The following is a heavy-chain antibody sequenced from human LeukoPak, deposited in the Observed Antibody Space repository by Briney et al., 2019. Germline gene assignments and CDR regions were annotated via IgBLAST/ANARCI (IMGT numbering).Heavy chain of an antibody. CDR1: GFTFSTYS. CDR3: ARDGVFSFAY. D-gene: IGHD3-3*01. CDR2: ISSGSSTI. V-gene: IGHV3-48*01. Sequence: GGSLRLSCAASGFTFSTYSMNWDRQAPGKGLEWVSSISSGSSTIYYADSVKGRSTISRDNAKNSLYLQMSSLRAEDTAVYYCARDGVFSFAYWGQGTLVTVSS. J-gene: IGHJ4*02.